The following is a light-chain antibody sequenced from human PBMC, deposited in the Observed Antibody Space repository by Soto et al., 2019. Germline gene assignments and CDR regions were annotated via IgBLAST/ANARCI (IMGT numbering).Light chain of an antibody. CDR3: QQYNNWPLWT. Sequence: EIVMTQSPATLSVSPGERATLSCRASQSVSSTLAWYQQKPGQAPRLLVYGASTRPTGIPTRFSGSGSGTEFTLTISSLQSEDFAVYYCQQYNNWPLWTFGQGTKVEIK. CDR2: GAS. V-gene: IGKV3-15*01. CDR1: QSVSST. J-gene: IGKJ1*01.